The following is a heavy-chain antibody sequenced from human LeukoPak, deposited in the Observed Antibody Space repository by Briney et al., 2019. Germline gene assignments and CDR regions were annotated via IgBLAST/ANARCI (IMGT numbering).Heavy chain of an antibody. J-gene: IGHJ4*02. CDR3: ARGGSRGGRFYY. V-gene: IGHV3-7*01. CDR1: GFTFSDSC. D-gene: IGHD2-15*01. CDR2: IKQDGSEK. Sequence: AGGSLRLSCAASGFTFSDSCMSWVRQAPGKGLEWVASIKQDGSEKYYVDSVKGRFTISRDNAKNSLYLQMNSLRAEDTAVYYCARGGSRGGRFYYWGQGTLVTVSS.